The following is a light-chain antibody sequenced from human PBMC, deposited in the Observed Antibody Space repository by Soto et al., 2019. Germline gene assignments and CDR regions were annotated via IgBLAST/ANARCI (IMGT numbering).Light chain of an antibody. J-gene: IGKJ1*01. CDR2: GAS. CDR3: QQYNNWPPWT. Sequence: EIVMTQSPATLSVSPGERATLSCRASQSINSHLAWYQQKGGQAPRLLIYGASIRATGIPARFSGSGSGTEFTLTISSLQSEDFAVYYCQQYNNWPPWTFGQGTKVEIK. CDR1: QSINSH. V-gene: IGKV3-15*01.